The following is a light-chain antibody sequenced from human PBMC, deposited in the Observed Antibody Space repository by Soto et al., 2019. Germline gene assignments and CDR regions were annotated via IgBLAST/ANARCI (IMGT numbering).Light chain of an antibody. CDR3: KHYNNWPPWT. J-gene: IGKJ1*01. CDR1: QSVSSN. Sequence: EIVMTQSPATLSVSPGERATLSCRASQSVSSNLAWYQQKPGQAPRLLIYGASTRATGIPARFSGSGSGTELTLTFRSLQSEDFAVYYCKHYNNWPPWTFGQGTKVEIK. V-gene: IGKV3-15*01. CDR2: GAS.